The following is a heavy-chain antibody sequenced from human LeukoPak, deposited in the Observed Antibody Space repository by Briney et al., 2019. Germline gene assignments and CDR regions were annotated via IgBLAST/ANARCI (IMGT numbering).Heavy chain of an antibody. Sequence: ASVKVSCKASGYTFTSYGISWVRQAPGQGLEWMGGIIPIFGTANYAQKFQGRVTITADESTSTAYMELSSLRSEDTAVYYCARSRIKGYSGYDYGASYYYYGMDVWGQGTTVTVSS. CDR3: ARSRIKGYSGYDYGASYYYYGMDV. CDR2: IIPIFGTA. V-gene: IGHV1-69*13. D-gene: IGHD5-12*01. CDR1: GYTFTSYG. J-gene: IGHJ6*02.